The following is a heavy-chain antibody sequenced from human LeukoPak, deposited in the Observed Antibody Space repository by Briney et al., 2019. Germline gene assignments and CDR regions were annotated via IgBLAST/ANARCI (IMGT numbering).Heavy chain of an antibody. CDR3: AREARIAVVGTRGYNWFDP. V-gene: IGHV1-2*02. CDR1: GYTFTGYY. CDR2: INPNSGGT. Sequence: ASVKVSCKASGYTFTGYYMHWVRQAPGQGLEWMGWINPNSGGTNYAQKFQGRVTMTRDTSISTAYMELSRLRSDDTAVYYCAREARIAVVGTRGYNWFDPWGQGTLVTVSS. J-gene: IGHJ5*02. D-gene: IGHD6-19*01.